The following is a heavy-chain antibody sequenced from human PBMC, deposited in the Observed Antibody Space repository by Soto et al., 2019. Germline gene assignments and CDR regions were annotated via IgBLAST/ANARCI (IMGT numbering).Heavy chain of an antibody. CDR3: AGPGYSNSGYEDYFDY. CDR1: GFSFSAAA. J-gene: IGHJ4*02. D-gene: IGHD6-13*01. CDR2: IRSKANNFAT. V-gene: IGHV3-73*02. Sequence: EVQLVESGGGLVQPGGSLKLSCVASGFSFSAAAMHWVRQASGKGLEWVGRIRSKANNFATAYAASVNGRFTISRDDSKNTAYLQMNSLKTEDTAVYFCAGPGYSNSGYEDYFDYWGQGTLVTVSS.